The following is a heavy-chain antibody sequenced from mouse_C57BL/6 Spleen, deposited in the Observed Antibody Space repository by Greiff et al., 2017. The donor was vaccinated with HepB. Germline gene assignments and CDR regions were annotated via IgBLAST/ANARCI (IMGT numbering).Heavy chain of an antibody. CDR2: ISDGGSYT. CDR3: ARAHYDYLWFAY. Sequence: EVKLVESGGGLVKPGGSLKLSCAASGFTFSSYAMSWVRQTPEKRLEWVATISDGGSYTYYPDNVKGRVTISRDNAKNNRYLQMSQLKSEDAAMYYCARAHYDYLWFAYWGQGTLVTVSA. V-gene: IGHV5-4*03. CDR1: GFTFSSYA. D-gene: IGHD2-4*01. J-gene: IGHJ3*01.